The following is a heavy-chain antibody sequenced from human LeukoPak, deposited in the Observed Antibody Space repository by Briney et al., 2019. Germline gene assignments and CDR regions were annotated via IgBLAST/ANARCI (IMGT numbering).Heavy chain of an antibody. CDR2: IRYDGSNK. Sequence: YPGGSLRLSCAASGFTFSSYGMHWVRQAPGKGLEWVAFIRYDGSNKYYADSVKGRFTISRDNSKNTLYLQMNSLRAEDTAVYYCARVGYYYDSSGYYSYFDYWGQGTLVTVSS. V-gene: IGHV3-30*02. D-gene: IGHD3-22*01. CDR3: ARVGYYYDSSGYYSYFDY. J-gene: IGHJ4*02. CDR1: GFTFSSYG.